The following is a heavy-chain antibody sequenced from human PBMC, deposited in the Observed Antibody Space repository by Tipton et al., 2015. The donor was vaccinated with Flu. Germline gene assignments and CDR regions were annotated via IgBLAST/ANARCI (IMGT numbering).Heavy chain of an antibody. J-gene: IGHJ4*02. CDR1: GDSISSSGYY. CDR3: ARAPLGSKFATFDL. Sequence: TLSLTCTVSGDSISSSGYYWSWIRQHPGKGLEWIGYIYYSGNTYYNPSLRSRVSISADTSQNQFSLKVTSVTAADTAVYYCARAPLGSKFATFDLWGQGALVTVSA. V-gene: IGHV4-31*03. CDR2: IYYSGNT. D-gene: IGHD1-26*01.